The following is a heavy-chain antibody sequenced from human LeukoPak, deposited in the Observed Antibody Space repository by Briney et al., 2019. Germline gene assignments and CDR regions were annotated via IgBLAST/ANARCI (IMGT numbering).Heavy chain of an antibody. D-gene: IGHD3-22*01. V-gene: IGHV7-4-1*02. CDR3: ARGLPYYDSSGYHDLETDAFDI. Sequence: ASVKVSCKASGYTFTSYAMNWVRQAPGQGLEWMGWINTNTGNPTYAQGFTGRFVFSLDTSVSTAYLQISSLKAEDTAVYYCARGLPYYDSSGYHDLETDAFDIWGQGTMVTVSS. CDR2: INTNTGNP. J-gene: IGHJ3*02. CDR1: GYTFTSYA.